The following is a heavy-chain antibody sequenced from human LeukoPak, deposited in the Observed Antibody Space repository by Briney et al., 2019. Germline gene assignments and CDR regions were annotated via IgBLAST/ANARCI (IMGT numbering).Heavy chain of an antibody. V-gene: IGHV1-18*01. CDR3: ARGVVATVIAHWYYCYMDV. J-gene: IGHJ6*03. CDR1: GYTFTSYG. Sequence: ASVKVSCKASGYTFTSYGISWVRQAPGQGLEWMGWISVYNGDTNYAQRLQGRVTMTTDTSTSTAYMELRSLRSDDTAVYYCARGVVATVIAHWYYCYMDVWGKGTTVTVSS. CDR2: ISVYNGDT. D-gene: IGHD2-21*01.